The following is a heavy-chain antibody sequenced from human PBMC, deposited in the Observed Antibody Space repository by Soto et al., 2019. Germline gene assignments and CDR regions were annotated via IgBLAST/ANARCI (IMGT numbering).Heavy chain of an antibody. D-gene: IGHD2-8*01. CDR3: ARNNGWYYYYCTDV. Sequence: QVQLNQWGAGLLKPSETLSLTCAVYGGSFSGYYWSWIRQPPGKGLEWIGEINHSGSTNHNPSLKSRVTLSADTTNNLFSLKLNSVTAADTAVYYCARNNGWYYYYCTDVWGNGTTVTVSS. CDR2: INHSGST. CDR1: GGSFSGYY. J-gene: IGHJ6*03. V-gene: IGHV4-34*01.